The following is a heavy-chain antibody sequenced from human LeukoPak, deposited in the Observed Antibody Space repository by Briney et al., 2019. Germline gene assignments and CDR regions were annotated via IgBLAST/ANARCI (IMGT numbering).Heavy chain of an antibody. CDR2: ISSSSYI. V-gene: IGHV3-69-1*01. D-gene: IGHD3-3*01. CDR3: ARDPPTIFGVVNPDY. Sequence: GGSLRLSCAASGFTVSSNYMSWVRQAPGKGLEWVSSISSSSYIYYADSVKGRFTISRDNAKNSLYLQMNSLRAEDTAVYYCARDPPTIFGVVNPDYWGQGTLVTVSS. J-gene: IGHJ4*02. CDR1: GFTVSSNY.